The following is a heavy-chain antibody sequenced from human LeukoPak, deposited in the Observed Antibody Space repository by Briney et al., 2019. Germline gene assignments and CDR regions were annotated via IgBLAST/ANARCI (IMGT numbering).Heavy chain of an antibody. CDR2: IYSGGST. J-gene: IGHJ4*02. V-gene: IGHV3-53*01. Sequence: GGSLRLSCAASGFTVSRNYMSWVRQAPGKGLEWVSVIYSGGSTYYADSVKGRFTISRDNSKNTLSLQMNSLRDEDTAVYYCAREYSSGWYAFDNWGQGTQVTVSS. D-gene: IGHD6-19*01. CDR3: AREYSSGWYAFDN. CDR1: GFTVSRNY.